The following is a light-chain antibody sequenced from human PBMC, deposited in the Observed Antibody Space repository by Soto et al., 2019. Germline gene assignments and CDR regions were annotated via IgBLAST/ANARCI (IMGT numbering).Light chain of an antibody. J-gene: IGKJ5*01. V-gene: IGKV4-1*01. Sequence: DIVMTQSPDSLAVSLGERATINCKSSQTVLDSSNNKDYLTWYQQKPGQPPKLLIYWASTREFGVPDRFSGSGSGTDFTLTINNLEPEDFAVYYCQQRNVWPPITFGQGTRLEIK. CDR1: QTVLDSSNNKDY. CDR3: QQRNVWPPIT. CDR2: WAS.